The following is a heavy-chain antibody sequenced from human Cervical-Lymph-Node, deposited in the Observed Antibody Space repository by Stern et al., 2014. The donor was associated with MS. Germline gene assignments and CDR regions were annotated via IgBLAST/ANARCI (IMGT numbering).Heavy chain of an antibody. D-gene: IGHD3-22*01. CDR2: ISHGGSDK. Sequence: MQLVESGGGVVQPGRSLRLSCVASGFTFSNYAMHWVRQAPGKGLEWVAIISHGGSDKYYADSVKGRFTISRDNSKNTLYLQMNSLRAEDTAAYYCAREHYYDSTVYYPLFDCWGQGTLVTVSS. CDR1: GFTFSNYA. CDR3: AREHYYDSTVYYPLFDC. V-gene: IGHV3-30-3*01. J-gene: IGHJ4*02.